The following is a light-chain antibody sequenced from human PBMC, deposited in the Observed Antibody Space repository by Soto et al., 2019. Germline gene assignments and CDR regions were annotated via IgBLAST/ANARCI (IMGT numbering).Light chain of an antibody. CDR3: QQYGDSPQT. V-gene: IGKV3-20*01. CDR1: QSVGSS. Sequence: GLYQSPCTLSLFPGERATLSCRASQSVGSSLSWYQQKPGHAPTLLFYGASNRATAIPDRFSGSGFGTDFTLTITRLEPEDFAVYYCQQYGDSPQTFGPGTKVDIK. CDR2: GAS. J-gene: IGKJ1*01.